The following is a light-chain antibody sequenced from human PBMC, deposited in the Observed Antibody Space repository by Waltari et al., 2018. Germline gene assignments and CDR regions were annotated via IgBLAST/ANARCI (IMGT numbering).Light chain of an antibody. J-gene: IGKJ1*01. Sequence: EIVLTQSPGTLSLSPGESAPLPCRTSQCVTRALAWSQQKPGQAPRLLIYGASNRATGIPDRFSGSGSGTDFSLTISSLEPEDFAVYYCQHYLRLPVTFGQGTKVEVK. CDR2: GAS. CDR1: QCVTRA. CDR3: QHYLRLPVT. V-gene: IGKV3-20*01.